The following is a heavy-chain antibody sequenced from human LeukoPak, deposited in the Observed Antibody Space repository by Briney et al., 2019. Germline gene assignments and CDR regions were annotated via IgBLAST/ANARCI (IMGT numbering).Heavy chain of an antibody. CDR2: IIPIFGTA. D-gene: IGHD4-17*01. Sequence: GASVTVSCTASGYTFTSNYIHWVRQAPGQGLEWMGGIIPIFGTANHAQKFQGRVTITADESTSTAYMELSSLRSEDTAVYYCARSDYGDYPDWFDPWGQGTLVTVSS. CDR1: GYTFTSNY. V-gene: IGHV1-69*13. J-gene: IGHJ5*02. CDR3: ARSDYGDYPDWFDP.